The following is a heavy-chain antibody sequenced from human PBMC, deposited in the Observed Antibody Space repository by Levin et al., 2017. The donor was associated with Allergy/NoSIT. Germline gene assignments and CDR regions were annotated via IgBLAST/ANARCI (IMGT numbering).Heavy chain of an antibody. CDR3: AREHITMVRGYYFDY. CDR2: ISSSSSYT. CDR1: GFTFRDYY. J-gene: IGHJ4*02. V-gene: IGHV3-11*05. Sequence: LSLTCAASGFTFRDYYMSWIRQAPGKGLAWVSYISSSSSYTNYADSVKGRFTISRDNAKNSLYLQMNSLRAEDTAVYYCAREHITMVRGYYFDYWGQGTLVTVSS. D-gene: IGHD3-10*01.